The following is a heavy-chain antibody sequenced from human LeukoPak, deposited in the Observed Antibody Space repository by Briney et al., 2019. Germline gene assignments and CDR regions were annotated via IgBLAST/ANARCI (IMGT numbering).Heavy chain of an antibody. CDR3: AKGRGPYYDPLDY. J-gene: IGHJ4*02. Sequence: GGSLRLSCAASRFTFSSYAMSWVRQAPGKGLEWVSAISGSGGNTNSADSVKGRFTISRDNSKHTLYMQMSSLRAEDTAVYYCAKGRGPYYDPLDYWGQGTLVTVSS. D-gene: IGHD3-3*01. CDR1: RFTFSSYA. V-gene: IGHV3-23*01. CDR2: ISGSGGNT.